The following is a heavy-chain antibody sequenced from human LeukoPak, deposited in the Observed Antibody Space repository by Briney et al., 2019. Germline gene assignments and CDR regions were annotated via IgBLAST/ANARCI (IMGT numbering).Heavy chain of an antibody. Sequence: SVTVSCKASGGTFSSYAISWVRQALGQGLEWMGGIIPIFGTANYAQKFQGRVTITADESTSTAYMELSSLRSEDTAVYYCAGLHLTGGSSFDYWGQGTLVTVSS. D-gene: IGHD3-9*01. CDR3: AGLHLTGGSSFDY. CDR2: IIPIFGTA. CDR1: GGTFSSYA. V-gene: IGHV1-69*13. J-gene: IGHJ4*02.